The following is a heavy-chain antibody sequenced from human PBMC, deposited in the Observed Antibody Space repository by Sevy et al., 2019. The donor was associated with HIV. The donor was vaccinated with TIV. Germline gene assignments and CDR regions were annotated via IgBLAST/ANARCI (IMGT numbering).Heavy chain of an antibody. J-gene: IGHJ5*02. CDR2: ISSSSSYT. CDR1: GFTFSDYY. CDR3: ARDFGVNFEEIFLFDP. D-gene: IGHD3-9*01. Sequence: LSLTCAASGFTFSDYYMSWIRQAPGKGLEWVSYISSSSSYTYYADSVKGRFTISRDNAKNSLYLQMNSLRAEDTAVYYCARDFGVNFEEIFLFDPWGQGTLVTVSS. V-gene: IGHV3-11*06.